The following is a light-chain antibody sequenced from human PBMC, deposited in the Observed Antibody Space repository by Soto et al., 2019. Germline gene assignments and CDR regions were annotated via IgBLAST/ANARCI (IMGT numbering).Light chain of an antibody. J-gene: IGLJ1*01. CDR3: SSYTSSSTLEV. CDR1: SSDVGGYNY. Sequence: QSALTQPASVSGSLGQSITISCTGTSSDVGGYNYVSWYQQHPGKAPKLMIYEVSNRPSGVSNRFSGSKSGNTASLTISGLQAEDEADYYCSSYTSSSTLEVFGTGTKVTVL. CDR2: EVS. V-gene: IGLV2-14*01.